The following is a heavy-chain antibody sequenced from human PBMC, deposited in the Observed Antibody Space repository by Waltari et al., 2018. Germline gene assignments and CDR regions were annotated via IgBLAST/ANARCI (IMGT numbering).Heavy chain of an antibody. V-gene: IGHV3-74*03. J-gene: IGHJ4*02. D-gene: IGHD3-10*01. CDR1: SSTFINTW. CDR2: INSDGSTT. Sequence: EVQLVESGGGLVQPGGSLRLSCTYSSSTFINTWMHWVRQAPGKGLVWVPRINSDGSTTTYADSVRGRFTVSRDNAKNTMYLQMNSLRAEDTAVYYCARDRYYTIDYWGQGTLVTVSS. CDR3: ARDRYYTIDY.